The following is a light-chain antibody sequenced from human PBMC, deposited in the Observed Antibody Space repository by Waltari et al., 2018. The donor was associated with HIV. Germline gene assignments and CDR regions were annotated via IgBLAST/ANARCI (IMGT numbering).Light chain of an antibody. J-gene: IGLJ3*02. Sequence: VVTKESSLTVSPGGTVTLTCASSPGAIPDDPHAHWFQQKPGQAPRALIYGTSKRHSWAPARFSASLLGDRVALTFLGVQPEDEGDYYCLLYFGRPRPHWIFGGGTK. CDR2: GTS. CDR3: LLYFGRPRPHWI. CDR1: PGAIPDDPH. V-gene: IGLV7-43*01.